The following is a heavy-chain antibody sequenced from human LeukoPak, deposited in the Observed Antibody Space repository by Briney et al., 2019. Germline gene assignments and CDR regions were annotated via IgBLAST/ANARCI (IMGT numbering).Heavy chain of an antibody. CDR2: INAGNGNT. CDR1: GYTFTGYY. D-gene: IGHD6-19*01. J-gene: IGHJ4*02. V-gene: IGHV1-3*01. Sequence: ASVKVSCKASGYTFTGYYMHWVRQAPGQRLEWMGWINAGNGNTKYSQKFQGRVTITRDTSASTAYMELSSLRSEDTAVYYCAREQRAGYSSGWGRGPFDYWGQGTLVTVSS. CDR3: AREQRAGYSSGWGRGPFDY.